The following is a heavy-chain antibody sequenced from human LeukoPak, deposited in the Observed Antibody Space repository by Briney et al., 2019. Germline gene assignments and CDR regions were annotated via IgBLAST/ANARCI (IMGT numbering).Heavy chain of an antibody. D-gene: IGHD2-2*03. CDR3: ERLIGYCSSRPNIWFVP. CDR2: INHSGST. CDR1: GGSFSGYY. Sequence: KPSETLSLTCAVYGGSFSGYYWSSIRQPPGRGLEWIEEINHSGSTNYNPSLESRVTISVDTSKNLFSLKLTSLTPADTPFYSCERLIGYCSSRPNIWFVPWGQGTVVSVFS. J-gene: IGHJ5*02. V-gene: IGHV4-34*01.